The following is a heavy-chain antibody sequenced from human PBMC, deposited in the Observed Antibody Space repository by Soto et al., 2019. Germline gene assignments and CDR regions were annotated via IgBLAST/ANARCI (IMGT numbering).Heavy chain of an antibody. CDR1: GFTFSTCG. CDR2: ISSSSSNI. CDR3: ARDLTPYYYDGSRYYTRFEN. J-gene: IGHJ4*02. D-gene: IGHD3-22*01. Sequence: GGSLRLSCAASGFTFSTCGMNWVRQAPGKGLEWVSYISSSSSNIYYADSVKGRFTISRDNAKNSLYLQMNSLRAEDTAIYYCARDLTPYYYDGSRYYTRFENWGQGTVVTVSS. V-gene: IGHV3-48*01.